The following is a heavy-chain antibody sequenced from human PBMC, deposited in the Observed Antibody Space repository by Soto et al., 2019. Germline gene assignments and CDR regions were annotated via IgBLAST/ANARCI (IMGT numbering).Heavy chain of an antibody. D-gene: IGHD1-7*01. CDR2: IYYSGST. J-gene: IGHJ3*02. CDR3: ARGAGTESGDAFDI. V-gene: IGHV4-31*03. Sequence: SETLSLTCTVSGGSISSGGYYWSWIRQHPGKGLEWIGYIYYSGSTYYNPSLKSRVTISVDTSKNQFSLKLSSVTAADTAVYYCARGAGTESGDAFDIWGQGTMVTVSS. CDR1: GGSISSGGYY.